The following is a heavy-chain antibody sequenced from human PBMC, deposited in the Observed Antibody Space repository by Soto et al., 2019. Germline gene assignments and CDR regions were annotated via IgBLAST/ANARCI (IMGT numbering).Heavy chain of an antibody. CDR2: VTSGGSTV. D-gene: IGHD3-10*01. V-gene: IGHV3-48*03. J-gene: IGHJ4*02. Sequence: PGGSLRLSCAASGFTFSSYEMNWVRQAPGKGLEWVSFVTSGGSTVSYADSVKGRFTISRDNAKNSLYLQMNSLRAEDTAIYYCARDYYYWGQGTLVTVSS. CDR3: ARDYYY. CDR1: GFTFSSYE.